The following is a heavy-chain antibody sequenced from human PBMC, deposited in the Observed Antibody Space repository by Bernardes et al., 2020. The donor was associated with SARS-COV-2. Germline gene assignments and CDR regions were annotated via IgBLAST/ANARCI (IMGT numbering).Heavy chain of an antibody. CDR2: IYHSGST. J-gene: IGHJ2*01. CDR3: ARGEQLERRTLRICWYFDL. Sequence: ETLSLTCAVSGGSISSSNWWSWVRQPPGKGLEWIGEIYHSGSTNYNPSLKSRVTISVDKSKNQFSLKLSSVTAADTAVYYCARGEQLERRTLRICWYFDLWGRGTLVTVSS. V-gene: IGHV4-4*02. CDR1: GGSISSSNW. D-gene: IGHD1-1*01.